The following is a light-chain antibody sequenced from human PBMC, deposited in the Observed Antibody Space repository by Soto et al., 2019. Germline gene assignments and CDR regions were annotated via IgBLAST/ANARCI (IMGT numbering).Light chain of an antibody. CDR2: DAS. J-gene: IGKJ4*01. Sequence: VLTQSPGTLSLSNGVRAPLSCRASQTVRNNYLAWYQQKPGQAPRLLIYDASSRATGIPDRFSGGGSGTDFTLTISRLEPEDFAVYYCQQFSRYPLTVGGGTKVDIK. CDR3: QQFSRYPLT. CDR1: QTVRNNY. V-gene: IGKV3-20*01.